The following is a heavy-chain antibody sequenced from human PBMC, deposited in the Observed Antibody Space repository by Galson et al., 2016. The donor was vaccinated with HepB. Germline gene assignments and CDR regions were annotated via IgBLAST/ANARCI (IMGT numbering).Heavy chain of an antibody. Sequence: SVKVSCKASGGTFSSYVISWVRQAPGQGLEWMGGIIPIFGIPNYALKFQGRVTITADESTRRAYMELSTLRSEDTAVYYCKRGGVGATPAPDYWGQGTLVTVSS. J-gene: IGHJ4*02. CDR1: GGTFSSYV. CDR2: IIPIFGIP. V-gene: IGHV1-69*13. D-gene: IGHD1-26*01. CDR3: KRGGVGATPAPDY.